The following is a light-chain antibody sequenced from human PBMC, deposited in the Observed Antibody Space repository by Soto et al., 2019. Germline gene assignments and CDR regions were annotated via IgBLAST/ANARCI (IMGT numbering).Light chain of an antibody. J-gene: IGLJ3*02. Sequence: QSALTQPASVSGSPGQSITISCTGTSSDVGGYNYVSWYQQHPGKAPKLMIYGVSNRPSGISYRFSGSKSGNTASLTISGLQAEDEADYYCSSYTSSNTLVFGGGTKLTVL. V-gene: IGLV2-14*01. CDR1: SSDVGGYNY. CDR2: GVS. CDR3: SSYTSSNTLV.